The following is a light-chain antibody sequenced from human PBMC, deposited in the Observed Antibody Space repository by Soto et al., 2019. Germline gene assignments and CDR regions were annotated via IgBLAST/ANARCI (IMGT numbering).Light chain of an antibody. Sequence: EIVLTQSPGTLSLSPGERATLSCRASQSVRSSYFAWYQQKPGQAPRLLIFGASTRAPGIPDRFSGSGSGTDFTLTISKLEPEDFALFYCQQYGNSQLTFGGGTKVDIK. V-gene: IGKV3-20*01. CDR1: QSVRSSY. J-gene: IGKJ4*01. CDR2: GAS. CDR3: QQYGNSQLT.